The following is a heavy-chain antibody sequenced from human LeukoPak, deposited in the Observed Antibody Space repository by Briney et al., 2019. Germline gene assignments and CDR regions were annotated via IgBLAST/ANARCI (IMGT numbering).Heavy chain of an antibody. J-gene: IGHJ4*02. CDR2: IIPIFGTA. CDR1: GGTFSSYA. CDR3: ARVDNGELLAGDY. D-gene: IGHD1-26*01. V-gene: IGHV1-69*05. Sequence: ASVKVSCKASGGTFSSYAISWVRQAPGQGLEWMGGIIPIFGTANYAQKLQGRVTMTTDTSTSTAYMELRSLRSDDTAVYYCARVDNGELLAGDYWGQGTLVTVSS.